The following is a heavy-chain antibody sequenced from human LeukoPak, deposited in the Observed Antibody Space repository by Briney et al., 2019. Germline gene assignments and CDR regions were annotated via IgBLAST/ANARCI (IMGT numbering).Heavy chain of an antibody. Sequence: GGSLRLSCAASGFTYSSYEMNWVRQPRAKGLEWVSYISSSGGTIYYADSVKGRFTISRDNAKNSLYLQKNSLRAEDTAVYYCARSRTAAGHPFDYSGEGGLVTVSS. V-gene: IGHV3-48*03. CDR2: ISSSGGTI. CDR1: GFTYSSYE. J-gene: IGHJ4*02. D-gene: IGHD6-13*01. CDR3: ARSRTAAGHPFDY.